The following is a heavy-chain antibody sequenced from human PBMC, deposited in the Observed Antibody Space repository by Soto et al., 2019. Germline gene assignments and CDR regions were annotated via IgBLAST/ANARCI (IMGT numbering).Heavy chain of an antibody. CDR1: GFRFSDYA. J-gene: IGHJ4*02. CDR3: ARQTWVSSSWSPFDY. D-gene: IGHD6-13*01. V-gene: IGHV3-33*01. CDR2: IWYDGSNK. Sequence: PGGSLRLSCAASGFRFSDYAMHWVRQAPGKGLEWVALIWYDGSNKYYADSVKGRFTISRDNSKNTLYLQMNSLRAEDTGVYYCARQTWVSSSWSPFDYWGQGTLVTVSS.